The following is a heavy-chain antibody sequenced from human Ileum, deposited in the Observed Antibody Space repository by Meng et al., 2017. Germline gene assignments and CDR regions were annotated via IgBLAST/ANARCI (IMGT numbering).Heavy chain of an antibody. CDR2: INLSGGST. V-gene: IGHV1-46*01. D-gene: IGHD6-13*01. CDR3: ARDILYSAASGTGGS. J-gene: IGHJ5*01. Sequence: ASVKVSCKTSGFTFTSYHVFWVRQAPGQGLEWMGIINLSGGSTSYVQKFQDRVTMTRDTSTSTVYMELSSLRSEDTALYYCARDILYSAASGTGGSWGQGTRVT. CDR1: GFTFTSYH.